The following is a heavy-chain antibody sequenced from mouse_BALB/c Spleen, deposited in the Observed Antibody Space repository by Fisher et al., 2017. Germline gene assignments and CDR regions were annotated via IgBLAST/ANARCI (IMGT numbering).Heavy chain of an antibody. J-gene: IGHJ4*01. CDR3: ATYRYDVYYAMDY. V-gene: IGHV1-18*01. D-gene: IGHD2-14*01. Sequence: KFKGKATLTVDKSSSTAYMELRSLTSEDTAVYYCATYRYDVYYAMDYWGQGTSVTVSS.